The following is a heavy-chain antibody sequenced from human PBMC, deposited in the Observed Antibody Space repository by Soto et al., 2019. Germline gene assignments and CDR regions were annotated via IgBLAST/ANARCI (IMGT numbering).Heavy chain of an antibody. Sequence: ASVKVSCKASGGTFSSYAISWVRQAPGQGLEWMGGIIPIFGTANYAQKFQGRVTITADESTSTAYMELSSLRSEDTAVYYCARDPSNGYCGGDCYCDWGQGTLVTVST. CDR2: IIPIFGTA. CDR1: GGTFSSYA. J-gene: IGHJ4*02. D-gene: IGHD2-21*02. V-gene: IGHV1-69*13. CDR3: ARDPSNGYCGGDCYCD.